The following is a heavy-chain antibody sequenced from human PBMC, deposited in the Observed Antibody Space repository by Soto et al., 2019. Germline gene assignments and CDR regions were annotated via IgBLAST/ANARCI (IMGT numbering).Heavy chain of an antibody. CDR1: GFTFSSYS. D-gene: IGHD6-19*01. V-gene: IGHV3-21*01. Sequence: EVQLVESGGGLVKPGGSLRLSCAASGFTFSSYSMNWVRQAPGKGLEWVSSISSSSSYIYYADSVKGRFTISRDNAKNSLYLQMNSLRAEDTAVYYCAAGIAVAGYPDYWGQGTLVTVSS. J-gene: IGHJ4*02. CDR3: AAGIAVAGYPDY. CDR2: ISSSSSYI.